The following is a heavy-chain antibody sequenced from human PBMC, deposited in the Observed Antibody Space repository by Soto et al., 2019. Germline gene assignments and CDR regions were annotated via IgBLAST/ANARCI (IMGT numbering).Heavy chain of an antibody. V-gene: IGHV3-23*01. CDR2: ISGGGGST. CDR1: GFTFNSYA. J-gene: IGHJ4*02. CDR3: AKDPPLGFGDYFDY. Sequence: GGSLRLSCAASGFTFNSYAMNWVRQTPGKGLEWVSAISGGGGSTYYADSVKGRFTISRDNSKNTLYLQLSSLRGEDTAVYYCAKDPPLGFGDYFDYWGQGTLVTVSS. D-gene: IGHD3-10*01.